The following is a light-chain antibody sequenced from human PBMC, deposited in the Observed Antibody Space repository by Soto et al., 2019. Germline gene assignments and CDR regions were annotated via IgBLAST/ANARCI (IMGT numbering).Light chain of an antibody. V-gene: IGKV3-20*01. CDR3: QQFGNSPTT. Sequence: EIVLTQSPGTLSLSPGERATLSCRASQSVDSNYLAWYQHKPGQAPRLLISDASKRATDIPDRFSGSGSGTDFTLTISRLEPEDVAVYYCQQFGNSPTTFGQGTRLEIK. CDR2: DAS. J-gene: IGKJ5*01. CDR1: QSVDSNY.